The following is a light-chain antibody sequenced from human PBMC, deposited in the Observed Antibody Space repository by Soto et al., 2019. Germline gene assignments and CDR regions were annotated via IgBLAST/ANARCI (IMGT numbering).Light chain of an antibody. Sequence: DIQMTQSPSSLSASVGDIVTITCRASQSIRSYLNWYQQKPGKAPKLLIYAASSLQSGVPSRFSGSGSGTDFTLTISSLQPEDFATYYCQQSYSTPRYTFGQGTKLEIK. J-gene: IGKJ2*01. CDR3: QQSYSTPRYT. CDR1: QSIRSY. CDR2: AAS. V-gene: IGKV1-39*01.